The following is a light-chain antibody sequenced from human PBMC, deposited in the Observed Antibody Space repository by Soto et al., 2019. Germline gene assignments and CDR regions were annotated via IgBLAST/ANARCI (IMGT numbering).Light chain of an antibody. CDR3: QQYARPPFA. Sequence: EIVLTQSPATLSLSPGARAPLSCRASQSVGYHLAWYQQKPGQAPRLLIYDASNRATGIPARFSGSGSGTDFTLAISSLEPEDFAVYYCQQYARPPFAFGQGTKVDIK. J-gene: IGKJ2*01. CDR1: QSVGYH. V-gene: IGKV3-11*01. CDR2: DAS.